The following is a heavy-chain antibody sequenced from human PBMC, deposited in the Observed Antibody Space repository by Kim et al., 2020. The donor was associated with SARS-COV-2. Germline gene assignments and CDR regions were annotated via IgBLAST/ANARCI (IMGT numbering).Heavy chain of an antibody. D-gene: IGHD5-12*01. V-gene: IGHV4-4*07. CDR3: ARDGGYDSSVDY. J-gene: IGHJ4*02. Sequence: NYTPTLKSPVTMSVDTSKNQFSLKLSSVTAADTAVYYCARDGGYDSSVDYWGQGTLVTVSS.